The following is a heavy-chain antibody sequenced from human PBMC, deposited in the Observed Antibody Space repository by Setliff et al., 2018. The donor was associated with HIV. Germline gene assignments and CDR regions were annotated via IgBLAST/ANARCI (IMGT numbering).Heavy chain of an antibody. CDR2: INPKSGVA. D-gene: IGHD1-1*01. CDR1: GYTFTDFY. V-gene: IGHV1-2*06. J-gene: IGHJ4*02. Sequence: ASVKVSCKASGYTFTDFYIHWMRQAPGQGLEWMGRINPKSGVANYLKRFEGRVPMTSDTSTNTAHMELIRPRFDDTAVYYCARQLSNSFDYWGQGTLVTVSS. CDR3: ARQLSNSFDY.